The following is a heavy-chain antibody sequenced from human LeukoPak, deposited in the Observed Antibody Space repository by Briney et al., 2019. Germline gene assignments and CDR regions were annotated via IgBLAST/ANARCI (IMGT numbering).Heavy chain of an antibody. CDR1: GFTFTAYY. V-gene: IGHV1-2*02. CDR3: ARDGDSTAPDFDF. D-gene: IGHD2-21*02. CDR2: INLNNGAT. Sequence: GASVKVSCKASGFTFTAYYLYWVRQAPGQGLECVGFINLNNGATGYAQNFQGRVTMTRDTSISTAFMELSSLRSDDTAVHYCARDGDSTAPDFDFWGQGALVTVSS. J-gene: IGHJ4*02.